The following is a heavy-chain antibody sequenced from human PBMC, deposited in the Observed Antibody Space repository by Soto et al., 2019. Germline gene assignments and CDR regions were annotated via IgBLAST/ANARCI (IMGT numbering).Heavy chain of an antibody. CDR1: GGSISGYY. D-gene: IGHD4-17*01. CDR2: LYYSGST. Sequence: QVQLQDSGPGLVKPSETLSLTCTVSGGSISGYYWSWMRQPPGKGLEWIGLLYYSGSTTYNPSLKSRVTISVDTSKNQVSLKLSSVTAADTAVYYCARETYGDYGHLDYWGQGILVTVSS. CDR3: ARETYGDYGHLDY. J-gene: IGHJ4*02. V-gene: IGHV4-59*01.